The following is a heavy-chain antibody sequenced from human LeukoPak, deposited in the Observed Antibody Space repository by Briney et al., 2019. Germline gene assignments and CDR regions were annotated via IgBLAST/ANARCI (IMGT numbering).Heavy chain of an antibody. D-gene: IGHD1-26*01. J-gene: IGHJ6*03. CDR2: IYTSGST. CDR3: ARGYSGSYSWYYYYMDV. V-gene: IGHV4-4*07. Sequence: SETLSLTCTVSGGSISSYYWSWIRQPAGKGLEWIGRIYTSGSTNYNPSLKSRVTMSVDTSKNQFSLKLSSVTAADTAVYYCARGYSGSYSWYYYYMDVWGKGTTVTVSS. CDR1: GGSISSYY.